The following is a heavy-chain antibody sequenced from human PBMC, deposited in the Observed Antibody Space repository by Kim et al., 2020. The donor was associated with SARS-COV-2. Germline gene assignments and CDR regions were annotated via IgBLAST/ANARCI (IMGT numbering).Heavy chain of an antibody. D-gene: IGHD5-12*01. V-gene: IGHV1-69*02. CDR1: GGTFSSYT. J-gene: IGHJ4*02. CDR2: IIPILGIA. Sequence: SVKVSCKASGGTFSSYTISWVRQAPGQGLEWMGRIIPILGIANYAQKFQGRVTITADKSTSTAYMALSSLRSEDTAVYYCARVGYHRGDFDYWGQGTLVTVSS. CDR3: ARVGYHRGDFDY.